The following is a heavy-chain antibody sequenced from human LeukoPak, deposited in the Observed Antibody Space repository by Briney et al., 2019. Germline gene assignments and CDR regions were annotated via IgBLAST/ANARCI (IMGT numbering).Heavy chain of an antibody. V-gene: IGHV4-34*01. D-gene: IGHD3-10*01. CDR1: GGSFSGYY. CDR3: ARSVRGVKDFDY. Sequence: SETLSLTCAVFGGSFSGYYWTWIRQPPGKGLERIGEINHSGSTNYNPSLKSRVTISVDTSKNQFSLKLSSVTASDTAVYYCARSVRGVKDFDYWGQGTLVTVSS. CDR2: INHSGST. J-gene: IGHJ4*02.